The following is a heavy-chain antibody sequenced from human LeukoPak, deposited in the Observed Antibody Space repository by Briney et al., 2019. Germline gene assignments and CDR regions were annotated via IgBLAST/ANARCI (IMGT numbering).Heavy chain of an antibody. D-gene: IGHD2-15*01. CDR2: IYYSGST. J-gene: IGHJ4*02. CDR3: ARYCSGGSCFGD. V-gene: IGHV4-59*08. Sequence: SETLSLTCTVSGGSISSYYWSWIRQPPGKGLEWIGYIYYSGSTNYNPSLKSRVTISVDTSKNQFSLKLSSVTAADAAVYYCARYCSGGSCFGDWGQGTLVTVSS. CDR1: GGSISSYY.